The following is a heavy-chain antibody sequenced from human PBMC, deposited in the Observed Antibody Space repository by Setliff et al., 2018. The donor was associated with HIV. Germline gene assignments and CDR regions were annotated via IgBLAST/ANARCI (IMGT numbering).Heavy chain of an antibody. CDR2: IKEDGSEK. V-gene: IGHV3-7*01. Sequence: PGGSLRLSCGASGFTFRNYWMTWVRQAPGRGLECVANIKEDGSEKYYVDSVKGRFTISRDNAKDSLYLQMNNLRAEDTAVYYCPRDATRGGDMDVWGKGITVTVSS. CDR3: PRDATRGGDMDV. J-gene: IGHJ6*03. D-gene: IGHD2-15*01. CDR1: GFTFRNYW.